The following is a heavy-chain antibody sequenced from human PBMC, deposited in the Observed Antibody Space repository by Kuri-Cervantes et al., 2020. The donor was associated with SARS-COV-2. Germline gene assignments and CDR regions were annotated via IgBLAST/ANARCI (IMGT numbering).Heavy chain of an antibody. J-gene: IGHJ4*02. CDR3: YCAPKEDFDS. D-gene: IGHD2-21*01. V-gene: IGHV1-8*02. CDR1: GYTFTSYG. CDR2: VKTDSGNT. Sequence: SPKLSCNASGYTFTSYGISWVRQAPGQGLEWMGMVKTDSGNTLYAQIFQGRVTMTRDISTATAYMELSSLTSEDTAIYYCYCAPKEDFDSWGQGTLVTVSS.